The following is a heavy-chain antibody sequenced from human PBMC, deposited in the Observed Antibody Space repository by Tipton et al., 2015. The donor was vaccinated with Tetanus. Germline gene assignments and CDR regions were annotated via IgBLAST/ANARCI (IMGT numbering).Heavy chain of an antibody. CDR2: ISGNSGYK. J-gene: IGHJ6*02. V-gene: IGHV3-21*01. CDR1: GFTFKSYT. D-gene: IGHD5-12*01. CDR3: VKDRALSGYLFYYGMDV. Sequence: SLRLSCVASGFTFKSYTLNWVRQAPGKGLEWVSSISGNSGYKYYADSVKGRFTVSRDNAENSVYLQMNSLRAEDTAVYYCVKDRALSGYLFYYGMDVWGQGTTVTVSS.